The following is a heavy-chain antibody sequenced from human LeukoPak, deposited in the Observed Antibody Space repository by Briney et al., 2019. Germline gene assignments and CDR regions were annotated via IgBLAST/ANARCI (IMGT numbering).Heavy chain of an antibody. J-gene: IGHJ4*02. CDR1: GFTFSSYG. V-gene: IGHV3-30*18. Sequence: PGRSLRLSCAASGFTFSSYGMHWVRQAPGKGLEWVAVISYDGSNKYYADSVKGRFTISRDNSKNTLYLQMNSLRAEDTAVYYCAKARNSGSYPTLFDYWGQGTLVTVSS. CDR3: AKARNSGSYPTLFDY. D-gene: IGHD1-26*01. CDR2: ISYDGSNK.